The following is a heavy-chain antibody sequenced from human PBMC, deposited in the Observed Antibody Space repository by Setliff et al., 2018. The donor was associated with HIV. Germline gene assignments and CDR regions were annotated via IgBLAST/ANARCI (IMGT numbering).Heavy chain of an antibody. D-gene: IGHD6-6*01. J-gene: IGHJ3*02. Sequence: SETLSLTCAVYGGSFSGYYWSWIRQPPGKGLEWIGEINHSGSTNYNPSLKSRVTISVDTSKNQFSLKLRSVTAADTAVYYCARPGLVERDDAFDIWGQGTMVTVSS. V-gene: IGHV4-34*01. CDR2: INHSGST. CDR3: ARPGLVERDDAFDI. CDR1: GGSFSGYY.